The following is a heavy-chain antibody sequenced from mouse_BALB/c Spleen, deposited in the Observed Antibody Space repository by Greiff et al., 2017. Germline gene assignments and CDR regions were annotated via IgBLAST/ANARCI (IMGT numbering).Heavy chain of an antibody. V-gene: IGHV7-3*02. CDR2: IRNKANGYTT. CDR3: AREGGLGQFAY. J-gene: IGHJ3*01. D-gene: IGHD4-1*01. Sequence: EVQVVESGGGLVQPGGSLRLSCATSGFTFTDYYMSWVRQPPGKALEWLGFIRNKANGYTTEYSASVKGRFTISRDNSQSILYLQMNTLRAEDSATYYCAREGGLGQFAYWGQGTLVTVSA. CDR1: GFTFTDYY.